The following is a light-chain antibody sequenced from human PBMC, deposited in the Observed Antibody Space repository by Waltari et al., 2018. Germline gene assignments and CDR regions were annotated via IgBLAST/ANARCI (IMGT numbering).Light chain of an antibody. Sequence: TVVTQSPATLSVSPGERATLSCRTSQTIGFSLAWYQQKPGQAPRLLIYHAATRATGIPDRFSGSGSESDFTLTISSLQSDDVAVYYCQQYNNWPPGTFGQGTKVEI. CDR2: HAA. CDR3: QQYNNWPPGT. CDR1: QTIGFS. V-gene: IGKV3-15*01. J-gene: IGKJ1*01.